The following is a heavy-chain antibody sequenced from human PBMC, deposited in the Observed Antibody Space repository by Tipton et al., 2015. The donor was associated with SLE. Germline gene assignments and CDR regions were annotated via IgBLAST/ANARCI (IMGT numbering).Heavy chain of an antibody. V-gene: IGHV4-59*02. Sequence: TLSLTCTVSGGSVSSNYWSWIRQPPGKGLEWIGYIDYRDITNYNPSLKSRVTMSIDTSKNQLSLQLSSVTSADTAVYYCARYFYDSSGVCLFDLWGQGTLVTVSS. CDR3: ARYFYDSSGVCLFDL. CDR2: IDYRDIT. J-gene: IGHJ4*02. CDR1: GGSVSSNY. D-gene: IGHD3-22*01.